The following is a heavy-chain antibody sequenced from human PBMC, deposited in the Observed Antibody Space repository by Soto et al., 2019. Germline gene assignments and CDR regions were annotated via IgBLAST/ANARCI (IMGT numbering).Heavy chain of an antibody. Sequence: PXQTLSLTCAICGDSVSSNTAAWNLIRSSPSRGLEWLGRTYYRSNWRHDYAVSVKSRITVNPDTSKNHFSLQLNSVTPDDTAVYYCARGVAGSGFDLWGQGTLVTVSS. CDR2: TYYRSNWRH. V-gene: IGHV6-1*01. J-gene: IGHJ4*02. CDR3: ARGVAGSGFDL. CDR1: GDSVSSNTAA. D-gene: IGHD6-19*01.